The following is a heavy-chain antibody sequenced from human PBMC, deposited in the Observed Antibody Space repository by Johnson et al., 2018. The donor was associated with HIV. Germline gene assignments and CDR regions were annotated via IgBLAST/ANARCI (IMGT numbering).Heavy chain of an antibody. CDR2: IKQDGSEK. V-gene: IGHV3-7*01. CDR1: AFTFSRYW. D-gene: IGHD1-26*01. CDR3: ARDRLLYSGSSVDTFDI. J-gene: IGHJ3*02. Sequence: VQLVESGGGLVQPGGSLRLSCAASAFTFSRYWMSWVRQAPGKGLEWVANIKQDGSEKYYVDSVKGRFTISRDNAKNSLYLQMNSLRAEDTAMYYCARDRLLYSGSSVDTFDIWGQGTMVTVSS.